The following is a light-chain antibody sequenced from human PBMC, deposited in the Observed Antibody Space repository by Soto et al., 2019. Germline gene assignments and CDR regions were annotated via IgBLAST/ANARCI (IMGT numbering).Light chain of an antibody. J-gene: IGLJ1*01. V-gene: IGLV2-23*02. CDR1: SSDVGRHNL. CDR2: EVN. Sequence: QSVLTQPASVSGSPGQSITISCTGTSSDVGRHNLVSWYQQRPGQVPKLIIYEVNTRPSGVSNRFSASKSGSTASLTISGLQAEDEADYFCCSFVGSGTFNVFGTGTKLTVL. CDR3: CSFVGSGTFNV.